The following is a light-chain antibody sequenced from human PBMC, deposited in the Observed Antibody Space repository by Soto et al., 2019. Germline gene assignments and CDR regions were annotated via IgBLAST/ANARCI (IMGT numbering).Light chain of an antibody. V-gene: IGKV3-15*01. CDR2: GAS. CDR3: QQYNNWPRT. Sequence: EIVMTQSPATLSVSPGERATLSCRARQSVRSNLAWYQKKPGQAPRLLIYGASTRATGIPARFSGSGSGTEFTLTISSLQSEDFAVYYCQQYNNWPRTFGQGTKVEIK. CDR1: QSVRSN. J-gene: IGKJ1*01.